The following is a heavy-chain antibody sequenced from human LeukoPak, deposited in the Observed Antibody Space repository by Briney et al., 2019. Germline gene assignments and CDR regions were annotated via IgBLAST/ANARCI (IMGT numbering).Heavy chain of an antibody. CDR2: IYYSGST. D-gene: IGHD3-16*01. CDR1: GGSISSYY. CDR3: ATRQGDGLDY. Sequence: SETLSLTCTVSGGSISSYYWSWIRQPPGKGLEWIGYIYYSGSTNYNPSLKSRVTISVDTSKNQFSLKLSSVTAADTAVYYCATRQGDGLDYWGQGTLVTVSS. J-gene: IGHJ4*02. V-gene: IGHV4-59*01.